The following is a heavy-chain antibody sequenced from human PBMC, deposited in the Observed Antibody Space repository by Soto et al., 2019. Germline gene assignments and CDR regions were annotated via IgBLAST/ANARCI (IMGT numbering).Heavy chain of an antibody. CDR1: GFTFSSYA. V-gene: IGHV3-23*01. J-gene: IGHJ6*03. Sequence: PGGSLRLSCAASGFTFSSYAMNWVCQAPGKGLERVSAISGSGGSTYYADSVKGRFTISRDNSKNTLYLQMNSLRAEDTAVYYCAKSSSTQQYYYYYYYMDVWGKGTTVTVSS. D-gene: IGHD2-2*01. CDR2: ISGSGGST. CDR3: AKSSSTQQYYYYYYYMDV.